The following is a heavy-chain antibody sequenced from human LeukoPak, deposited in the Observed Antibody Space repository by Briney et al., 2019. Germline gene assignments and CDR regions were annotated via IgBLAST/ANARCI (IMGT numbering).Heavy chain of an antibody. V-gene: IGHV4-59*12. CDR1: GGSINNYY. CDR2: IYYSGTT. CDR3: AREEDDSSGYAH. D-gene: IGHD3-22*01. J-gene: IGHJ4*02. Sequence: PSETLSLTCTVSGGSINNYYWSWIRQPPGKGLEWIGYIYYSGTTNYNPSLKSRVTISVDTSKNQFSLKLSSVTAADTAVYYCAREEDDSSGYAHWGQGTLVTVSS.